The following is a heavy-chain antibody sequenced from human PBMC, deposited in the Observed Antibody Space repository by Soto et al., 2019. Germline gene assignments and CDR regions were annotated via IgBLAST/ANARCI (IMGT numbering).Heavy chain of an antibody. CDR1: GYSFTSYC. CDR3: AHVIIYGSGKSPHTNSYRAV. V-gene: IGHV5-51*01. CDR2: IYPGDSDT. Sequence: GASLNISCKGSGYSFTSYCIGWVRQMPGKGLEWMGIIYPGDSDTRYSPSFQGQVTISADKSISTAYLQWSSLKASDTAMYYFAHVIIYGSGKSPHTNSYRAVWGKGTAVTVSS. D-gene: IGHD3-10*01. J-gene: IGHJ6*03.